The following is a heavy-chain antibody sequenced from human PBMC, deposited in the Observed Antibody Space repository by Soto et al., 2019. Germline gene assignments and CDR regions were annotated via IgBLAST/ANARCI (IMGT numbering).Heavy chain of an antibody. D-gene: IGHD1-26*01. CDR2: VRHDGSDI. CDR1: AVSLSSYG. CDR3: ARDGVGGTAYFGYFDY. J-gene: IGHJ4*02. Sequence: LSIASCAVSLSSYGMHGVRQSPGKGLEWVAVVRHDGSDIHYADSVKGRFIISRDNSKNTLYLQMNSLRAEDTAVYYCARDGVGGTAYFGYFDYWGQGTLVTVSS. V-gene: IGHV3-33*01.